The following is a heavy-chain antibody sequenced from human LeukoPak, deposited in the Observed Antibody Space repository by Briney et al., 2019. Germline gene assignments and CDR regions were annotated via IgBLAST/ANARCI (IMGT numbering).Heavy chain of an antibody. CDR1: GYSISSGYY. Sequence: SETLSLTCTVSGYSISSGYYWGWIRQPPGKGLEWIGSIYHSGSTYYNPSLKSRVTISVDTSKNQFSLKLSSVTAADTAVYYCARVLYSSGLVVYYLGQGTLVT. CDR2: IYHSGST. CDR3: ARVLYSSGLVVYY. J-gene: IGHJ4*02. V-gene: IGHV4-38-2*02. D-gene: IGHD6-19*01.